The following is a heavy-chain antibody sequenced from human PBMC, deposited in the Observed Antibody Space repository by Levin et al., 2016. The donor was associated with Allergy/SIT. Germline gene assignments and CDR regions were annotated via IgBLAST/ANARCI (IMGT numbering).Heavy chain of an antibody. D-gene: IGHD4-11*01. CDR3: ARGGDPSEMTTPIDAFDI. V-gene: IGHV4-34*01. CDR2: INHSGST. J-gene: IGHJ3*02. Sequence: WIRQPPGKGLEWIGEINHSGSTNYNPSLKSRVTISVDTSKNQFSLKLSSVTAADTAVYYCARGGDPSEMTTPIDAFDIWGQGTMVTVSS.